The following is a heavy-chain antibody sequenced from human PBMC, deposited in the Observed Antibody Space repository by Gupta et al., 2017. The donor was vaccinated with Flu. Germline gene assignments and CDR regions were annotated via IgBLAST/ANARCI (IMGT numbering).Heavy chain of an antibody. J-gene: IGHJ4*02. D-gene: IGHD6-6*01. CDR2: ISHGGGST. Sequence: EVQLLESGGGSVQPGGSLRLSCEASGFNFRGYTMSWVRQAPGKWLEWVSAISHGGGSTYYADSVRGRFTISSDNSKSTLYLQMNSLRAEDTAVYYCVKGSSSLRPYYFDYWGQGTLVTVSS. V-gene: IGHV3-23*01. CDR3: VKGSSSLRPYYFDY. CDR1: GFNFRGYT.